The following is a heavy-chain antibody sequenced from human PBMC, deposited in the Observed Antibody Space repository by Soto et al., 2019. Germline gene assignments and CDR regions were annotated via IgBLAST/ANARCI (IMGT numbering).Heavy chain of an antibody. D-gene: IGHD6-19*01. V-gene: IGHV4-59*01. CDR2: IYYSGST. CDR1: GGSIRCYY. J-gene: IGHJ3*02. CDR3: ARAPAWYSSGFDDAFDI. Sequence: SETLSLTCTVSGGSIRCYYWSCIRQPPGKGLEWIGYIYYSGSTNYNPSLKSRVTISVDTSKNQFSLKLSSVTAADTAVYYCARAPAWYSSGFDDAFDIWGQGTMVTVSS.